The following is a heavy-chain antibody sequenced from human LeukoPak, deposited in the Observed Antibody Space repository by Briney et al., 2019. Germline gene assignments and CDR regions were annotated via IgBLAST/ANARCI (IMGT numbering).Heavy chain of an antibody. J-gene: IGHJ4*02. V-gene: IGHV3-30-3*01. CDR3: ARLRRDGYDIFDY. CDR1: GFTFSSYA. CDR2: ISYDGSNK. Sequence: PGGSLRLSCAASGFTFSSYAMHWVRQAPGKGLEWVAVISYDGSNKYYADSVKGRFTISRDNSKNTLYLQMNSLRAEDTAVYYCARLRRDGYDIFDYWGQGTLVTVSS. D-gene: IGHD5-12*01.